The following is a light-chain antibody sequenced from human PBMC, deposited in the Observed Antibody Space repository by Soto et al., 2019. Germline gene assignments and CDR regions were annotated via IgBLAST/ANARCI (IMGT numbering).Light chain of an antibody. Sequence: QSALTQSSSASASLGSSVKLTCTLSSGHSSYIIAWHQQQPGKAPRYLMKLEGSGSYNKGSGVPDRFSGSSSGADRYLTISNLQFEDEADYYCETWDSNTHTVFGGGT. V-gene: IGLV4-60*02. CDR1: SGHSSYI. CDR2: LEGSGSY. CDR3: ETWDSNTHTV. J-gene: IGLJ3*02.